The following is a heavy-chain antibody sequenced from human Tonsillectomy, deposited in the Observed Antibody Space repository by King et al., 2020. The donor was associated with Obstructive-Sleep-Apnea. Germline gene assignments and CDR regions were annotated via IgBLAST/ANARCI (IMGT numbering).Heavy chain of an antibody. CDR2: ISYDGSNK. D-gene: IGHD6-13*01. J-gene: IGHJ4*02. CDR1: GFTFSRYA. V-gene: IGHV3-30*04. Sequence: VQLVESGGGVVQPGRSLRLSCAASGFTFSRYAMHWVRQAPGKGLEWVAVISYDGSNKYYADSVKGRFTISRDNSKSTLDLQMSSLRAEDTAVYYWARGETIATAGTRDWGQGNLVTVSS. CDR3: ARGETIATAGTRD.